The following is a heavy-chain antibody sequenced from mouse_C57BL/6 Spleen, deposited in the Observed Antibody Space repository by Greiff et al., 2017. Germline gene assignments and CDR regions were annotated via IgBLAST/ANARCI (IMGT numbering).Heavy chain of an antibody. CDR2: IRNKANNHAT. CDR1: GFTFSDAW. D-gene: IGHD2-2*01. CDR3: TGYYGYDEGDFAY. J-gene: IGHJ3*01. Sequence: EVKLEESGGGLVQPGGSMKLSCAASGFTFSDAWMDWVRQSPEKGLEWVAEIRNKANNHATYYAESVKGRFTISRDDSKSSVYLQMNSLRAEDTGIYYCTGYYGYDEGDFAYWGQGTLVTVSA. V-gene: IGHV6-6*01.